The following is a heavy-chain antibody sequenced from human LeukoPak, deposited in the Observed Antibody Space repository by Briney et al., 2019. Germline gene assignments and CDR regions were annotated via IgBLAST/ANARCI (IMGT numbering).Heavy chain of an antibody. CDR2: TIGGDCDT. D-gene: IGHD6-13*01. CDR1: GNTFSGKW. Sequence: GEALKISCRGSGNTFSGKWITGMGPMPGKGLEWRGITIGGDCDTRYSPSFQGQVTISADRAISTAYLQWSSLKASDTARYYCASHLRYSDGGHYFDYWGRGTLVSVSS. CDR3: ASHLRYSDGGHYFDY. J-gene: IGHJ4*02. V-gene: IGHV5-51*01.